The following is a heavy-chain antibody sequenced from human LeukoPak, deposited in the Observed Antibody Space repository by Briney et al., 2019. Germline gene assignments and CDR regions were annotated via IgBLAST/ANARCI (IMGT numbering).Heavy chain of an antibody. J-gene: IGHJ6*03. V-gene: IGHV4-39*07. D-gene: IGHD3-10*01. CDR2: IFNSRST. CDR1: GGSISSSNYY. CDR3: ARYYYGSGSYYYYYMDV. Sequence: KPSETLSLTCTVSGGSISSSNYYWGWIRQPPGKGLEWISYIFNSRSTYYNPSLKSRVTILVDTSKNQFSLKLSSVTAADTAVYYCARYYYGSGSYYYYYMDVWGKGTTVTVSS.